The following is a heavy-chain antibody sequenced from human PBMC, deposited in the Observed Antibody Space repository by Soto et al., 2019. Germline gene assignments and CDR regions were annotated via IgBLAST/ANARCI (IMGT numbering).Heavy chain of an antibody. D-gene: IGHD2-2*01. V-gene: IGHV3-23*01. CDR2: LSGDGSLA. Sequence: KLLESGGQLIQPGGSLRLSCAGTGFNFGGYAMSWVRQAPGKGLEWVSTLSGDGSLAYYADSVSGRFTVSKDNSKKTLFLQTNSPRADDTTIYYGATRREYAISFYDTWGQGTMVSDTS. CDR1: GFNFGGYA. J-gene: IGHJ1*01. CDR3: ATRREYAISFYDT.